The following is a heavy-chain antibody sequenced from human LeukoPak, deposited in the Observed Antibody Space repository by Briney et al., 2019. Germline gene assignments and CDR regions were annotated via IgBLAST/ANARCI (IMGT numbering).Heavy chain of an antibody. V-gene: IGHV4-59*02. D-gene: IGHD4-23*01. J-gene: IGHJ6*03. CDR2: IYYTET. CDR3: ARETTVVTPTYYSYYMAV. Sequence: PSETLSLTCTVSGGSVSNYYWSWIRQSPREGLEWMGYIYYTETSYNPSLTSRVTISADTSKNQFSLKLSSVTAADTAVYYCARETTVVTPTYYSYYMAVWGKGTTVTVSS. CDR1: GGSVSNYY.